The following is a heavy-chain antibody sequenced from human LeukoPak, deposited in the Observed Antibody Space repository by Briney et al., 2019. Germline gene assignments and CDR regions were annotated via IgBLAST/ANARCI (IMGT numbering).Heavy chain of an antibody. V-gene: IGHV4-59*08. CDR2: IYYSGST. D-gene: IGHD2-21*02. J-gene: IGHJ5*02. CDR1: GGSISSYY. CDR3: ARQKKYCGGDCPNWFDP. Sequence: SETLSLTCTVSGGSISSYYWSWIRQPPGKGLEWIGYIYYSGSTNYNPSLKSRVTISVDTSKNQFSLKLSSVTAADTAAYYCARQKKYCGGDCPNWFDPWGQGTLVTVSS.